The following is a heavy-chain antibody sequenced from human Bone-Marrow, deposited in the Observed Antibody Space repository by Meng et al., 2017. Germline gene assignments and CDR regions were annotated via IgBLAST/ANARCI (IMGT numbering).Heavy chain of an antibody. CDR2: IYYSGST. CDR3: TRDLNAGGILVS. CDR1: GGSISSGDYF. J-gene: IGHJ5*02. Sequence: QLPELGPRLVKPLENPAPHCTVSGGSISSGDYFWTWIRQPPGKGLEWIGYIYYSGSTYYNPSLNSRLTISVDTSKNQFSLKLSSVTAADTAVYYCTRDLNAGGILVSWGQGTLVTVSS. D-gene: IGHD3-16*01. V-gene: IGHV4-30-4*01.